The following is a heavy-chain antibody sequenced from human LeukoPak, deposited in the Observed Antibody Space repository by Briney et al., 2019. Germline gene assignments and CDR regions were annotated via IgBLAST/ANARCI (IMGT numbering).Heavy chain of an antibody. V-gene: IGHV1-46*01. D-gene: IGHD3-10*01. Sequence: ASVKVSCKTSGYTFTSYYMHWVRQAPGQGLEWMGGINPSGGSTSYAQKFQGRLTMTRDTSTSTVYMELSSLRSEDTAVYYCARDRGEGYYFDYWGQGTLVTVSS. J-gene: IGHJ4*02. CDR2: INPSGGST. CDR3: ARDRGEGYYFDY. CDR1: GYTFTSYY.